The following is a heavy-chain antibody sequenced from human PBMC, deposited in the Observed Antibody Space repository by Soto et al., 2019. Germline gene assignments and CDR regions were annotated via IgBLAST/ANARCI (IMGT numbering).Heavy chain of an antibody. J-gene: IGHJ4*02. D-gene: IGHD2-2*03. CDR2: ISGSGGST. CDR1: GFTFSSYA. CDR3: AKVDDLISFFDY. V-gene: IGHV3-23*01. Sequence: EVQLLESGGGLVQPGGSLRLSCAASGFTFSSYAMSRVRQAPGKGLEWVSAISGSGGSTYYADSVKGRFTISRDNSKNTLYLQMNSLRAEDTAVYYCAKVDDLISFFDYWGQGTLVTVSS.